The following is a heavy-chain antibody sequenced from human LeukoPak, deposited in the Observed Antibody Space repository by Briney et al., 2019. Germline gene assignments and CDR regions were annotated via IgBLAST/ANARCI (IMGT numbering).Heavy chain of an antibody. CDR1: GFTFSRYS. Sequence: PGGSLRLSCVASGFTFSRYSMNWVRQAPGKGLEWVSSISSGSSFMYYADSVKGRFTISRDNAKNSLYLQMNSLRAEDTAVYYCAELGITMIGGVWGKGTTVTISS. CDR2: ISSGSSFM. CDR3: AELGITMIGGV. D-gene: IGHD3-10*02. V-gene: IGHV3-21*01. J-gene: IGHJ6*04.